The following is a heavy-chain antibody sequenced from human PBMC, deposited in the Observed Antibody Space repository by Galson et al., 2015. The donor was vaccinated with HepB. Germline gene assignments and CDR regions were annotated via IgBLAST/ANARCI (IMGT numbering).Heavy chain of an antibody. CDR3: ASIAVADHPPFDY. V-gene: IGHV3-30*02. CDR2: IRYDGSNK. CDR1: GFTFSSYG. J-gene: IGHJ4*02. D-gene: IGHD6-19*01. Sequence: SLRLSCAASGFTFSSYGMHWVRQAPGKGLEWVAFIRYDGSNKYYADSVKGRFTISRDNSKNTLYLQMNSLRAEDTAVHYCASIAVADHPPFDYWGQGTLVTVSS.